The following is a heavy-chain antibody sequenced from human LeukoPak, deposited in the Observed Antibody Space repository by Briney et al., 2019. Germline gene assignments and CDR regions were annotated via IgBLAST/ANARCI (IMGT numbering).Heavy chain of an antibody. CDR2: INPNSGVT. CDR3: ARVLTATGDY. D-gene: IGHD2-21*02. CDR1: GYTFTGYY. J-gene: IGHJ4*02. Sequence: ASVKVSCKASGYTFTGYYIHWVRQAPGQGLEWMGWINPNSGVTNYAQKFQVRVTMTRDTSISTAYMELSRLRSDDTAVYYCARVLTATGDYWGQGTLVTVSS. V-gene: IGHV1-2*02.